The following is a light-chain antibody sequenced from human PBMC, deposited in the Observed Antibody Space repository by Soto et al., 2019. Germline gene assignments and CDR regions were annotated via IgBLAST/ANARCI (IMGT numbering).Light chain of an antibody. V-gene: IGLV2-14*01. CDR3: GSNTTSNFRYV. CDR2: EVS. J-gene: IGLJ1*01. CDR1: TSDIGAYNY. Sequence: QSALTQAASVSGSPGQSITISCSGTTSDIGAYNYVSWFQQHPGKAPKLIIYEVSSRPSGVSHRFSGSKSGNTASLTISGLQAEDEADYYCGSNTTSNFRYVFGTGTKVTVL.